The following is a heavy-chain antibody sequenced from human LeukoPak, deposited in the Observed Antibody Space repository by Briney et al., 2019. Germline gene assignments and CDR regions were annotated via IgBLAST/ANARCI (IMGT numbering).Heavy chain of an antibody. CDR2: ISGSGGST. CDR3: AKELLVVVVARWFDP. D-gene: IGHD2-15*01. Sequence: GGSLRLSCAASGFTFSSYAMSWVRQAPGKGLEWVSPISGSGGSTYYADSVQGRFTISRDNSKNTLYLQMNSLRAEDTAVYYRAKELLVVVVARWFDPWGQGTLVPVSS. CDR1: GFTFSSYA. V-gene: IGHV3-23*01. J-gene: IGHJ5*02.